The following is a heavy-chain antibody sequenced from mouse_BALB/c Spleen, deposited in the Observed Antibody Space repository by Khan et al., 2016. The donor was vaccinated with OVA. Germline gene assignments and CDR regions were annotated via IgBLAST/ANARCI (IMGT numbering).Heavy chain of an antibody. Sequence: VQLQQSGPGLVKPSQSLSLTCTVTGYSITSDYVRNLIRQFPGNILEWMGFIRYSGNTKYNPSLKSRFSITRDTSKNQFFLQLNSVTTEDTATYYCATLYGRHFDYWGQGTTVTVSS. CDR1: GYSITSDYV. V-gene: IGHV3-2*02. CDR2: IRYSGNT. CDR3: ATLYGRHFDY. D-gene: IGHD1-1*01. J-gene: IGHJ2*01.